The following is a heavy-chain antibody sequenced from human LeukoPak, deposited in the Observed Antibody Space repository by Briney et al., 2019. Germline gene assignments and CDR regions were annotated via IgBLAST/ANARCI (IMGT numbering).Heavy chain of an antibody. J-gene: IGHJ4*02. CDR2: ISAYNGNT. D-gene: IGHD3-22*01. CDR1: GYAFTSYG. V-gene: IGHV1-18*01. CDR3: ATSIRITMTVASELDY. Sequence: ASVKVSCKASGYAFTSYGISWVRQAPGQGLEWMGWISAYNGNTNYEQKLQGRVTMTTDTTTSTAYMELRSLRSDDTAVYYCATSIRITMTVASELDYWGQGTLVTVSS.